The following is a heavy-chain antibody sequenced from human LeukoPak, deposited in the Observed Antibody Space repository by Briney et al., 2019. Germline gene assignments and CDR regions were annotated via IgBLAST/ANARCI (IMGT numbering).Heavy chain of an antibody. CDR3: AKGVFGYYDFWSGGGYFDY. Sequence: GGSLRLSCAASGFTFSSYAMSWVRQAPGKGLEWVSGISSSGGSTYYADSVKGRFTISRDNSKNTLYLQMNSLRAEDTAVYYCAKGVFGYYDFWSGGGYFDYWGQGTLVTVSS. J-gene: IGHJ4*02. CDR2: ISSSGGST. V-gene: IGHV3-23*01. CDR1: GFTFSSYA. D-gene: IGHD3-3*01.